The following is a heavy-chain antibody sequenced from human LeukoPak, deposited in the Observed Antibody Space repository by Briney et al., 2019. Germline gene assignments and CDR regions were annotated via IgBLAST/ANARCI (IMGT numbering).Heavy chain of an antibody. D-gene: IGHD1-26*01. Sequence: QPGKSLRLSCAASGFTFSGYPIHWVRQAPGKGLEWVAVISYDGSNKYYADSMKGRFTISRDNSKNTLYLQMNTLRTEDTAVYYCARVGGSHDFFYWGQGTLVTVSS. CDR3: ARVGGSHDFFY. J-gene: IGHJ4*02. CDR2: ISYDGSNK. V-gene: IGHV3-30*14. CDR1: GFTFSGYP.